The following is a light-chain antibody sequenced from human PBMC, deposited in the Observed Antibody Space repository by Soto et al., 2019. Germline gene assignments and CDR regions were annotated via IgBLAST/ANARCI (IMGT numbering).Light chain of an antibody. CDR2: DVT. Sequence: QSALTQPASVSGSPGQSITISCTGTSSDVGGYNFVSWYQQHPDKAPKLMIYDVTNRPSGVSNRFSGSKSGNTASLTISGLQAEFEADYYCSPYTSISTSVFGTGTKVTGL. CDR3: SPYTSISTSV. J-gene: IGLJ1*01. CDR1: SSDVGGYNF. V-gene: IGLV2-14*01.